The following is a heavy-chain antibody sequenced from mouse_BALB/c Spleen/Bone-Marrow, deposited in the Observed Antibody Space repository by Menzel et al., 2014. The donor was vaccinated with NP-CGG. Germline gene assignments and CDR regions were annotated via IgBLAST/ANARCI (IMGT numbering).Heavy chain of an antibody. Sequence: QVQLQQPGPGLVQPSQSLTISCTVSGFSLTSYDVHWVRQSPGKGLEWLGGIWSGGGTDYDAAFISRLNITKDKSKSQVFFKMNSLPTDDAAIIYWARKDYRYDYFDYWGQGTTLTVSS. V-gene: IGHV2-4-1*01. J-gene: IGHJ2*01. CDR3: ARKDYRYDYFDY. CDR1: GFSLTSYD. CDR2: IWSGGGT. D-gene: IGHD2-14*01.